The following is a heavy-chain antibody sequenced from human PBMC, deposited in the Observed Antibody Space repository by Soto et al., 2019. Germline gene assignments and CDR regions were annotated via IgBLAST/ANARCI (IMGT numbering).Heavy chain of an antibody. V-gene: IGHV1-69*06. CDR1: GGTFSSYA. Sequence: SVKVSCKASGGTFSSYAISWVRQAPGQGLEWMGGIIPIFGTANYAQKFQGRVTITADKSTSTAYMELSSLRSEDTAVYYCATVTEYSSSLGYFDYWGKGTLVTVSS. J-gene: IGHJ4*02. D-gene: IGHD6-6*01. CDR3: ATVTEYSSSLGYFDY. CDR2: IIPIFGTA.